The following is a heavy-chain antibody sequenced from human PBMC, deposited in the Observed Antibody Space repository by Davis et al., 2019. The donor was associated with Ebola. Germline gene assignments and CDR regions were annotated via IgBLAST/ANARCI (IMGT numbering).Heavy chain of an antibody. CDR2: IKQDGNEN. CDR1: GFTFSSYA. Sequence: PGGSLRLSCAASGFTFSSYAMSWVRQAPGKGLEWVANIKQDGNENYYVDSVKGRFTISRDNAKDSMDLQMNSLRVEDTAVYYCVRVRRWNARATFDYWGQGILVTVSS. V-gene: IGHV3-7*03. J-gene: IGHJ4*02. CDR3: VRVRRWNARATFDY. D-gene: IGHD1-1*01.